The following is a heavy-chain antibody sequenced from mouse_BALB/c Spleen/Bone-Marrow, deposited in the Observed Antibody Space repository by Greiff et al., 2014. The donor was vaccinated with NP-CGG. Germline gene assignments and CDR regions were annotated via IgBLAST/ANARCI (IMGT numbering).Heavy chain of an antibody. D-gene: IGHD1-1*01. CDR3: TSYGAWFAY. Sequence: LQQSGSELVRPGASVKPSCKASGYTFTSYWMHWVKQRPGQGLEWIGNIYPGSGSTNYDEKFKSKATLTVDTSSSTAYMQLSSLTSEDSAVYYCTSYGAWFAYWGQGTLVTVSA. V-gene: IGHV1S22*01. CDR2: IYPGSGST. CDR1: GYTFTSYW. J-gene: IGHJ3*01.